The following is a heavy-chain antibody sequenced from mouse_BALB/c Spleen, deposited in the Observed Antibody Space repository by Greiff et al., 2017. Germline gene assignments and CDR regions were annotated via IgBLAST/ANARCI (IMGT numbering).Heavy chain of an antibody. D-gene: IGHD2-4*01. CDR1: GFNIKDTY. V-gene: IGHV14-3*02. J-gene: IGHJ4*01. Sequence: EVQLVESGAELVKPGASVKLSCTASGFNIKDTYMHWVKQRPEQGLEWIGRIDPANGNTKYDPKFQGKATITADTSSNTAYLQLSSLTSEDTAVYYCARGYDYLYAMDYWGQGTSVTVSS. CDR3: ARGYDYLYAMDY. CDR2: IDPANGNT.